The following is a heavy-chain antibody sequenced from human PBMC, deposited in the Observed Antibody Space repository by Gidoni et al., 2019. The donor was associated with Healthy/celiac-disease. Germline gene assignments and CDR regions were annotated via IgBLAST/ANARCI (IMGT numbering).Heavy chain of an antibody. Sequence: QVQLQESGPGLVKPSETLSITCTVSGYSISSGYYWGWIRQPPGKGLEWIGSIYHSGSTYYHPSLKSRVTISVDTSKHQFSLKLSSVPAADTAVYYCARDGDPSYCGGDCYPDYWGQGTLVTVSS. CDR2: IYHSGST. CDR3: ARDGDPSYCGGDCYPDY. CDR1: GYSISSGYY. J-gene: IGHJ4*02. D-gene: IGHD2-21*02. V-gene: IGHV4-38-2*02.